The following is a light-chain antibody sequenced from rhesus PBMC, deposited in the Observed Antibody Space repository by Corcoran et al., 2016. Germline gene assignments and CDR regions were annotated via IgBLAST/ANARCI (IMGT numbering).Light chain of an antibody. CDR3: QVWDSNKYI. Sequence: SYGLTQPPSVSAASGQTARITCGGDKIGTKDVQWYQQKPAQAPVLVIYSDTERPSGIPERFSGSNSGNTATLTISGVEAGDEGDFYCQVWDSNKYIFGPGTRLAVL. CDR2: SDT. V-gene: IGLV3-25*01. J-gene: IGLJ1*01. CDR1: KIGTKD.